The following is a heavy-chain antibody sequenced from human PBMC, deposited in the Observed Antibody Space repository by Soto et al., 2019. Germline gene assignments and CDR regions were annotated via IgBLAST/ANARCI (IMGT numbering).Heavy chain of an antibody. CDR1: GFTFSNYA. CDR3: AKIGWAPVVADWEFDH. V-gene: IGHV3-23*01. CDR2: SRGNGET. D-gene: IGHD2-15*01. Sequence: VGSLRLSCATSGFTFSNYAMSWVRQAPGKGLDWVSASRGNGETFYADSVRGRFTISRDNSKNTLYLQMNSLRAEDTAVYYCAKIGWAPVVADWEFDHWGQGTLVTVSS. J-gene: IGHJ4*02.